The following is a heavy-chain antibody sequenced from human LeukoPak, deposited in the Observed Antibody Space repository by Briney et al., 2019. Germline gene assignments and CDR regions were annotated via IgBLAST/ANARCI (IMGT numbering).Heavy chain of an antibody. Sequence: PSETLSLTCTVSGGSISNYYWSWIRQPPGKGLEWIGEINHSGSTNYNPSLKSGVTISLDTSKNQFSLNLSSVPAADTAVYYCARRPSGGTNWFDPWGQGSLVTVSS. CDR2: INHSGST. CDR1: GGSISNYY. J-gene: IGHJ5*02. CDR3: ARRPSGGTNWFDP. V-gene: IGHV4-34*01. D-gene: IGHD1-26*01.